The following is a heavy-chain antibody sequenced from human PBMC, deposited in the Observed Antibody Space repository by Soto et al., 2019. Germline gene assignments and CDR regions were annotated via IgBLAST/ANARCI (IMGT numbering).Heavy chain of an antibody. V-gene: IGHV4-31*01. CDR1: GGSISSGGYY. J-gene: IGHJ3*02. D-gene: IGHD3-10*01. CDR2: IYYSGST. CDR3: ARGYSALAMVRGVEDAFDI. Sequence: QVQLQESGPGLVKPSQTLSLTCTVSGGSISSGGYYWSWIRQHPGKGLEWIGYIYYSGSTYYNPSLKSLVTISVDTSKNQFSLKLSSVTGADTAVYLCARGYSALAMVRGVEDAFDIWGQGTMVTVSS.